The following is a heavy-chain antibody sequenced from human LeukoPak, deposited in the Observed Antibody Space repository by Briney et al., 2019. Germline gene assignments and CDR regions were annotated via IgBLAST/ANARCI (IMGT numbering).Heavy chain of an antibody. J-gene: IGHJ4*02. CDR3: ARWRGYSANSFFGY. CDR2: IYPDDSDT. D-gene: IGHD1-26*01. CDR1: GYSVISYW. Sequence: HGESLKISCKGSGYSVISYWIAWGRLMPGKGLEWRGNIYPDDSDTTYSPSFKGQVTISADKSINTVYLQWTSLQASDTAMYYCARWRGYSANSFFGYWGQGTLVTVSS. V-gene: IGHV5-51*01.